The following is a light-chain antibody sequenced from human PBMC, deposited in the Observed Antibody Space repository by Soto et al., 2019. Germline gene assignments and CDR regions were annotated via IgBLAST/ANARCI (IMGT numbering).Light chain of an antibody. J-gene: IGKJ5*01. V-gene: IGKV3D-11*01. Sequence: EIVLTQSPATLSLSPGERATLSCRASQGVSSYSAWYQQKPGQAPRLLIYDASNRATGIPARFSGSGPGTDFTLTISSLEPEDFAVYYCQQRSNWSITFGQGTRLEIK. CDR3: QQRSNWSIT. CDR1: QGVSSY. CDR2: DAS.